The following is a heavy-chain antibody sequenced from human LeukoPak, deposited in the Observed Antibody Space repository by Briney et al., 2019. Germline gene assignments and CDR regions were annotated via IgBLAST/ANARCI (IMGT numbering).Heavy chain of an antibody. CDR3: ARRRVGGSYLLGYYGMDV. CDR2: IYHSGST. Sequence: SETLSLTCAVSGGSISSGGYSWSWIRQPPGKGLEWIGYIYHSGSTYYNPSLKSRVTISVDRSKNQFSLKLSSVTAADTAVYYCARRRVGGSYLLGYYGMDVWGQGTTVTVSS. CDR1: GGSISSGGYS. D-gene: IGHD1-26*01. V-gene: IGHV4-30-2*01. J-gene: IGHJ6*02.